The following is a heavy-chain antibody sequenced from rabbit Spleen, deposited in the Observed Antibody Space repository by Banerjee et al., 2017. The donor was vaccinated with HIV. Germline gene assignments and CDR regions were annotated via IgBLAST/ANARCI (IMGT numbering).Heavy chain of an antibody. CDR1: GVSFSSSSY. CDR3: ARDLAGAIGWNFYL. J-gene: IGHJ4*01. CDR2: IYTGSSGFT. D-gene: IGHD4-1*01. V-gene: IGHV1S40*01. Sequence: QSLEESGGDLVKPGASLTLTCTASGVSFSSSSYMCWVRQAPGKGLEWIACIYTGSSGFTYFASWAKGRFTCSKTSSSTVTLQMTSLTVADTATYFCARDLAGAIGWNFYLWGPGTLVTVS.